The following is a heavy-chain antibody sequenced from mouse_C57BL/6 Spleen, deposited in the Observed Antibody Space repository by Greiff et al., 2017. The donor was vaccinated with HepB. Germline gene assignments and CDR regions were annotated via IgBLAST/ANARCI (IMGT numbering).Heavy chain of an antibody. CDR1: GYTFTSYW. CDR3: ARRGSSSYYFDY. CDR2: IDPSDSET. V-gene: IGHV1-52*01. J-gene: IGHJ2*01. Sequence: VQLQQPGAELVRPGSSVKLSCKASGYTFTSYWMHWVKQRPTQGLEWIGNIDPSDSETHYNQKFKDKATLTVDKSSSTAYMQLSSLTSEDSAVYYCARRGSSSYYFDYWGQGTTLTVSS. D-gene: IGHD1-1*01.